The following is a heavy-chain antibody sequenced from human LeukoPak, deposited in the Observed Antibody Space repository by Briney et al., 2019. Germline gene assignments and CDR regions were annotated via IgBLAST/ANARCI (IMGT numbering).Heavy chain of an antibody. V-gene: IGHV4-4*07. Sequence: PSETLSLTCTVSGGSIRSHYWSWIRQPAGKGLEWIGRIYTSGSTYYNPSLKSRVTISVDTSKNQFSLKLSSVTAADTAVYYCARESGYYGGGTYYYYGMDVWGQGTTVTVSS. D-gene: IGHD4-23*01. CDR2: IYTSGST. J-gene: IGHJ6*02. CDR1: GGSIRSHY. CDR3: ARESGYYGGGTYYYYGMDV.